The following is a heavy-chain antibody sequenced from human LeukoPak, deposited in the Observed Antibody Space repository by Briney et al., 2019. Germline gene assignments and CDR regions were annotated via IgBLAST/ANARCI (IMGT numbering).Heavy chain of an antibody. D-gene: IGHD1-26*01. CDR1: GFTFSTYG. CDR3: AREESGSLDF. CDR2: IWYDGSNK. J-gene: IGHJ4*02. Sequence: GRSLRLSCAASGFTFSTYGMHWVRQAPGEGLEWVAIIWYDGSNKYYADSVKGRFTISRDISKNTLHLQMNSLRADDTAVYYCAREESGSLDFWGQGTLVTVSS. V-gene: IGHV3-33*01.